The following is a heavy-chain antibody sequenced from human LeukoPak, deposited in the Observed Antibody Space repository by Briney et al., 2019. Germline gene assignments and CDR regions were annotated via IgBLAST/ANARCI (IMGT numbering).Heavy chain of an antibody. CDR2: ISAYNSNT. Sequence: ASVKVSCKASGYTFTSYGISWVRQAPGQGLEWMGWISAYNSNTNYAQKLQGRVTMTTDTSTSTAYMELGSLRSDDTAVYYCARDRGVDYCSGGSCSHYYYYMDVWGKGTTVTISS. J-gene: IGHJ6*03. D-gene: IGHD2-15*01. CDR3: ARDRGVDYCSGGSCSHYYYYMDV. V-gene: IGHV1-18*01. CDR1: GYTFTSYG.